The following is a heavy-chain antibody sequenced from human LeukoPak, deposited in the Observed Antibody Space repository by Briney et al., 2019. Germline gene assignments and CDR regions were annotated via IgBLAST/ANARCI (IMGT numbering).Heavy chain of an antibody. V-gene: IGHV1-8*01. D-gene: IGHD3-3*01. CDR2: MNPNSGNT. Sequence: ASVKVSCKASGYTFTSYDINWVRQATGQGLEWMGWMNPNSGNTGYAQKFQGRVTMTRNTSISTAYMELSSLRSEDTAVYYCARGSSNFGASYYDFWSGYQYYFDYWGQGTLVTVSS. J-gene: IGHJ4*02. CDR1: GYTFTSYD. CDR3: ARGSSNFGASYYDFWSGYQYYFDY.